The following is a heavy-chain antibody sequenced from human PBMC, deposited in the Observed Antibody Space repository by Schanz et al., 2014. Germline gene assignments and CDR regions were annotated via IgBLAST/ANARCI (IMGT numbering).Heavy chain of an antibody. CDR2: VRKKEFSDDTE. J-gene: IGHJ4*02. D-gene: IGHD3-9*01. CDR1: GFTFSTHA. Sequence: EVQLLESGGGLVEPGGSLRLSCAASGFTFSTHAMSWVRQAPGKGLEWVGRVRKKEFSDDTEEYAASVRGRFTISRDDSKNVVNLQMNGLKPEDTAMYYCVREGSTTPVAGLRSFDWLGRFDYWGQGALVTVSS. CDR3: VREGSTTPVAGLRSFDWLGRFDY. V-gene: IGHV3-72*01.